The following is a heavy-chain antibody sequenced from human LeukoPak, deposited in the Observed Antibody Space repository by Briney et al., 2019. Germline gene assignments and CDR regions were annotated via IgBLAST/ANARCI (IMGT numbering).Heavy chain of an antibody. V-gene: IGHV3-30*18. CDR2: ISYDGSNK. Sequence: GGSLRLSCAASGFTFSSYGMHWVRPAPGKGLEWVAVISYDGSNKYYADSVKGRFTISRDNSKNTLYLQMNSLRAEDTAVYYCAKAEYYDFWSGLDYWGQGTLVTVSS. D-gene: IGHD3-3*01. CDR3: AKAEYYDFWSGLDY. J-gene: IGHJ4*02. CDR1: GFTFSSYG.